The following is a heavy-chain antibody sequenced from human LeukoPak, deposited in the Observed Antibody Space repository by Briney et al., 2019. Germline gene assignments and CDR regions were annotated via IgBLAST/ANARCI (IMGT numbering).Heavy chain of an antibody. CDR2: ITGSGAVT. V-gene: IGHV3-23*01. D-gene: IGHD6-6*01. CDR1: GFTFSSYA. J-gene: IGHJ6*03. Sequence: SGGSLRLSCAASGFTFSSYAMSWVRQAPGKGLEWVSDITGSGAVTYYGDSMKGRVTTSRDNSKNTVYLHMTSLRAEDTAVYFCARDQHSTSLSYMDVWGDGTTVTVSS. CDR3: ARDQHSTSLSYMDV.